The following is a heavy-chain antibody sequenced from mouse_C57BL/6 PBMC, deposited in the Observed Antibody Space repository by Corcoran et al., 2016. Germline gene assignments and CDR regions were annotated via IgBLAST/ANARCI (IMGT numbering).Heavy chain of an antibody. CDR1: GYTFTTYG. CDR2: INPDSGVP. Sequence: QIQLVQSGPELKKPGETVKISCKASGYTFTTYGMSWVKQAPGKGLKWMGWINPDSGVPTHADDFKGRFAFSLETSASTAYLKINNLKTDETATYCCARSTPNDAGTDYWGQGTTLTVSS. D-gene: IGHD2-12*01. V-gene: IGHV9-3*01. CDR3: ARSTPNDAGTDY. J-gene: IGHJ2*01.